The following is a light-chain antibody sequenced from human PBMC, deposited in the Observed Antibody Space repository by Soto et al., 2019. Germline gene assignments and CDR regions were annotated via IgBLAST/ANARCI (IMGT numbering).Light chain of an antibody. V-gene: IGLV2-8*01. CDR2: EVV. CDR3: KSYAGSNTYV. Sequence: QSPLTHPPSASLSPGPSVTISCTGTKNDIGVYDFVSLYQHHPGKAPRLIIYEVVQRPSGVPDRFSGSKSGNTASLTVSGLQAADEADYFCKSYAGSNTYVFGRGTKVTVL. CDR1: KNDIGVYDF. J-gene: IGLJ1*01.